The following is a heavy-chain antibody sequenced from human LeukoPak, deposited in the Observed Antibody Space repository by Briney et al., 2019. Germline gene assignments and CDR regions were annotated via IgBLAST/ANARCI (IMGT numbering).Heavy chain of an antibody. CDR3: ARDRRDGYNDAFDI. D-gene: IGHD5-24*01. Sequence: GGSLRLSCAASGFTFSSYGMHWVRQAPGKGLEWVSSISSSSSYIYYADSVKGRFTISRDNAKNSLYLQMNSLRAEDTAVYYCARDRRDGYNDAFDIWGQGTMVTVSS. V-gene: IGHV3-21*01. J-gene: IGHJ3*02. CDR2: ISSSSSYI. CDR1: GFTFSSYG.